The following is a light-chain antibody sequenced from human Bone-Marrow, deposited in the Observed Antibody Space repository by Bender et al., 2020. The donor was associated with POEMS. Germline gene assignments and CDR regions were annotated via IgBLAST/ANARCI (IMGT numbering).Light chain of an antibody. CDR2: QDS. CDR3: QARDTTTVV. Sequence: SYELTQPPSVSVSPGQTATITCSGDKLGDKSASWYHRKPGQSPVLVIYQDSKRPSGFLGRFGGTTGEKTATLTISGTQTMDEADYYCQARDTTTVVFGGGTKLTVL. V-gene: IGLV3-1*01. CDR1: KLGDKS. J-gene: IGLJ3*02.